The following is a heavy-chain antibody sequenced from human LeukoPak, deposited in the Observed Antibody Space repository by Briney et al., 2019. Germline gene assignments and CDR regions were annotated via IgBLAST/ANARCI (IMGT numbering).Heavy chain of an antibody. V-gene: IGHV3-23*01. CDR1: GFTFSSYA. Sequence: GGSLRLSCAASGFTFSSYAMSWVRQAPGKGLEWVSAISGSGGSTYYADSVKGRFTISRDDSKNTLYLQMNSLRAEDTAVYYCAKTGFPSYSNYSYYYYYMDVWGKGTTVTVSS. D-gene: IGHD4-11*01. J-gene: IGHJ6*03. CDR2: ISGSGGST. CDR3: AKTGFPSYSNYSYYYYYMDV.